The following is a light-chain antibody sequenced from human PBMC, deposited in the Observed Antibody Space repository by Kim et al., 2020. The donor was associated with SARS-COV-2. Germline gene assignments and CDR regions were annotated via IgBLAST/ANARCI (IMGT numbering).Light chain of an antibody. J-gene: IGKJ1*01. V-gene: IGKV1-27*01. CDR3: QKCDSAPWT. CDR1: QDISNY. Sequence: SASVGDRVTITCRASQDISNYLAWFQLKPGKAPKLLIYAASALQPGVPSRFSGSGSGTDFTLTVTSLQPEDVATYYCQKCDSAPWTFGQRTKVNIK. CDR2: AAS.